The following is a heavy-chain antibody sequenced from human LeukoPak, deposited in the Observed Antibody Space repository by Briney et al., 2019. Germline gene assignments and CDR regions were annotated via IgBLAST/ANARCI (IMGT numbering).Heavy chain of an antibody. CDR1: GLTFDDYA. CDR2: ISWNSGSI. J-gene: IGHJ4*02. CDR3: AKGGYKFLYYFDY. Sequence: GGSLRLSCAASGLTFDDYAMRWVRQAPGKGLEWVSGISWNSGSIGYADSVKGRFTISRDNAKNSLYLQMNSLRAEDTALYYCAKGGYKFLYYFDYWGQGTLVTVSS. V-gene: IGHV3-9*01. D-gene: IGHD5-18*01.